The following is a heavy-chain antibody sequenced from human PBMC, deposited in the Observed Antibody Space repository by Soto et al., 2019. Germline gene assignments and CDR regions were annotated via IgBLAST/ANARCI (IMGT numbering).Heavy chain of an antibody. CDR1: GGTFSRHS. CDR2: IIPIFDAT. D-gene: IGHD3-10*01. J-gene: IGHJ4*02. V-gene: IGHV1-69*01. Sequence: QVQMVQSGAEVEKPGSSARVSCKVSGGTFSRHSISWVRQAPGQGLEWMGGIIPIFDATQYAQKFQGRLTITADESTTTFHMDLTGLRPEDTVIYYCARDLTSVRGSWGQGTLVTVS. CDR3: ARDLTSVRGS.